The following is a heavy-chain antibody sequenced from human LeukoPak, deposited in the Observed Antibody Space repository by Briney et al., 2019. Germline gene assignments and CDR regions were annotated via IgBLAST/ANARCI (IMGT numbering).Heavy chain of an antibody. V-gene: IGHV3-23*01. CDR1: GFTFRTSA. J-gene: IGHJ4*02. Sequence: HPGGSLRLSCAASGFTFRTSAMNWVRQAPGKGLEWLCGISGSGNGTYYVDSVKGRFTISRDNSQNMVYLLMNSLTVEDAATYYCAKRTMSAVDSWGQGTLLIVSS. CDR3: AKRTMSAVDS. D-gene: IGHD5-24*01. CDR2: ISGSGNGT.